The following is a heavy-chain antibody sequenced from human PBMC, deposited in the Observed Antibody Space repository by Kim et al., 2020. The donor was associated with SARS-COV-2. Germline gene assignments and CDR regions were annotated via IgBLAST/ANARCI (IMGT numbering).Heavy chain of an antibody. J-gene: IGHJ2*01. CDR2: ISYDGSSK. CDR3: TRDSGLRHNWYFDL. V-gene: IGHV3-30*04. Sequence: GGSLRLSCAASGFTFSNYAVNWVRQAPGKGLEWVTFISYDGSSKYYIDSVKGRFTISRDNSKNTLYLQMNSLRAEDTAVYYCTRDSGLRHNWYFDLWGRGTLVTVSS. CDR1: GFTFSNYA. D-gene: IGHD2-15*01.